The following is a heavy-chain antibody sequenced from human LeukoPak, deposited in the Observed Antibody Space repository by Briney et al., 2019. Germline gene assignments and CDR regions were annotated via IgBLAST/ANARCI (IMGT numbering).Heavy chain of an antibody. CDR1: GFTSRSYA. D-gene: IGHD3-9*01. Sequence: PGGSLRLSCEASGFTSRSYAMSWIRQAPGKGLEWVSGISGNGGSTYYADSVKGRFTISRDNSKNTLYLQMNSLRVEDTAIYYCAKMYYDILTGEDSWGQGTLVTVSS. V-gene: IGHV3-23*01. CDR3: AKMYYDILTGEDS. CDR2: ISGNGGST. J-gene: IGHJ4*02.